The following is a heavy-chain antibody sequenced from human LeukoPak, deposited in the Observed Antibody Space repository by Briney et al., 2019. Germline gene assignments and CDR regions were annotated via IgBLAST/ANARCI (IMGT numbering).Heavy chain of an antibody. V-gene: IGHV3-21*01. D-gene: IGHD3-10*01. Sequence: PGGSLRLSCAASGFTFSSYSMNWVRQAPGKGLEWVSSISSSSSYIYYADSVKGRFTISRDNAKNSLYLQMNSLRAEDTAVYYCARISYGSGSYVSPGGDYWGQGTLVTVSS. J-gene: IGHJ4*02. CDR1: GFTFSSYS. CDR3: ARISYGSGSYVSPGGDY. CDR2: ISSSSSYI.